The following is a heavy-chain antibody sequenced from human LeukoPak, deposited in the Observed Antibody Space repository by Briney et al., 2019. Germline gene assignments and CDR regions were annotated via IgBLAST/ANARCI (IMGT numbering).Heavy chain of an antibody. D-gene: IGHD4-17*01. CDR3: AGDLSGDSADY. Sequence: SETLSLTCTVSGGSISSYYWNWIRQPAGKGLEWIGRVYTSGNTNYNPSLKSRVTMSVDTSKNQFSLSLSSVTAADTAVYFCAGDLSGDSADYWGQGTLVTVSS. CDR2: VYTSGNT. J-gene: IGHJ4*02. CDR1: GGSISSYY. V-gene: IGHV4-4*07.